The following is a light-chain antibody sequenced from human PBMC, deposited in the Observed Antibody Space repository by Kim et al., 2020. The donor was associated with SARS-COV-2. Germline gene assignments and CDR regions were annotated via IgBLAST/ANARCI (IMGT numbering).Light chain of an antibody. CDR1: QSVSSTN. J-gene: IGKJ5*01. CDR2: AAS. V-gene: IGKV3-20*01. CDR3: QQYGSSPQT. Sequence: EIVLTQSTGTLSLSPGERANLSCRASQSVSSTNLAWYQQKPGQAPRILIYAASSRATGIPDRFSGSGSGTDFTLTISRLEPEDFAVYYCQQYGSSPQTFGQGTRLEIK.